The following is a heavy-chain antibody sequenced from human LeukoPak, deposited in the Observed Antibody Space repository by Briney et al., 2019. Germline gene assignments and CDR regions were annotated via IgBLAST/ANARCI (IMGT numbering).Heavy chain of an antibody. V-gene: IGHV3-21*01. J-gene: IGHJ4*02. CDR1: GFTLSSYS. Sequence: PGGSLRLSCAASGFTLSSYSMNWVRQAPGRGLEWVSSISSSSSYIYYADSVKGRFTISRDNAKNSLYLQMNSLRAEDTAVYYCASDDFYHVPTGGQGTLVTVSS. CDR2: ISSSSSYI. CDR3: ASDDFYHVPT. D-gene: IGHD2/OR15-2a*01.